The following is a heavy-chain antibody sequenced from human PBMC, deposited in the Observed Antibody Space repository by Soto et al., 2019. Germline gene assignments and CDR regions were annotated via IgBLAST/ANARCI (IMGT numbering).Heavy chain of an antibody. V-gene: IGHV3-9*01. J-gene: IGHJ6*03. D-gene: IGHD2-2*01. CDR3: AKGFCSSARCLTYSYMDV. CDR2: ISWNSGTM. Sequence: EVQLVESGGGLVPPGRSLRLSCAASGFSFDEYAMHWVRQAPGKGLEWVSGISWNSGTMGYGDSVRGRFTISRDNAKNSLYLQMNSLRAEDTALYYCAKGFCSSARCLTYSYMDVWGKGTTVTVSS. CDR1: GFSFDEYA.